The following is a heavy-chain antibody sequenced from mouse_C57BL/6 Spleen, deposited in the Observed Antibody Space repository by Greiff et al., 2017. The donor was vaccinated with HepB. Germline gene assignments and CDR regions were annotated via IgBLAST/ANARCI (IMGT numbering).Heavy chain of an antibody. V-gene: IGHV1-81*01. CDR3: ARASKEAWFAY. CDR1: GYTFPSYG. J-gene: IGHJ3*01. Sequence: VQLQQSGAELARPGASVKLSCKASGYTFPSYGISWVTQRTGKGLEWIGEIYTRSGNTYYNEKVKGKATLTADKPSSTAYMETRSLTSEEAAVYCWARASKEAWFAYWGQGTRVTVSA. CDR2: IYTRSGNT.